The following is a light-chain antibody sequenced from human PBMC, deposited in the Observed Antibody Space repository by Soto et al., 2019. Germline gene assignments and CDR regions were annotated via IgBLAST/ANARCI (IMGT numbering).Light chain of an antibody. CDR2: EVT. J-gene: IGLJ3*02. V-gene: IGLV2-14*01. CDR3: SSFTSSGPPV. Sequence: QSALTQPASVSGSPGQSITISCTGTSSDIGGYNYVSWYQRHPGKVPKLIIYEVTSRPSGGSHRFSGSKSGNTASLTISGLLLEDEAVYFCSSFTSSGPPVFVGGTTVTVL. CDR1: SSDIGGYNY.